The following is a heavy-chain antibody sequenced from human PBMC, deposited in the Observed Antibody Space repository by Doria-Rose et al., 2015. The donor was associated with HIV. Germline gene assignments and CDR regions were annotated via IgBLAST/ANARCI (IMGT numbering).Heavy chain of an antibody. CDR2: IFSDDDR. D-gene: IGHD6-13*01. J-gene: IGHJ4*02. V-gene: IGHV2-26*01. Sequence: ETGPVLVKPTETLTLTCTVSGVSLSSPGMGVSWIRQHPGKALEWLANIFSDDDRSYKTSLKSRLTISRRTSKSQVVLTMTDMDPVDTATYYCARIKSSRWYHKYYFDFWGQGTLVIVSA. CDR1: GVSLSSPGMG. CDR3: ARIKSSRWYHKYYFDF.